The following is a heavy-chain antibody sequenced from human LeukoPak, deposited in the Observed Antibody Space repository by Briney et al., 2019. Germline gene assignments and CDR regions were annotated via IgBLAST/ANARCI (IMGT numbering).Heavy chain of an antibody. D-gene: IGHD2-2*01. Sequence: ASVKVSCKASGYTFTSYYIHWVRQAPGQGLEWMGIINPSGGSTTYAQKFQGRVTMTRDTSISTAYMELSRLRSDDTAVYYCARVYCSSTSCFGYFDYWGQGTLVTVSS. J-gene: IGHJ4*02. V-gene: IGHV1-2*02. CDR3: ARVYCSSTSCFGYFDY. CDR2: INPSGGST. CDR1: GYTFTSYY.